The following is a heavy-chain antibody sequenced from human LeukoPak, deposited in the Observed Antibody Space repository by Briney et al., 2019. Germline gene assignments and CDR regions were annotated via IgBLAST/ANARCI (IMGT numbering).Heavy chain of an antibody. CDR1: GYTFTSYG. D-gene: IGHD2-15*01. J-gene: IGHJ4*02. CDR3: ARGRVVVAATSFDY. Sequence: ASVKVSCKASGYTFTSYGISWVRQAPGQGLEGMGWISVYNGNTNYAQKLQGRVTMTTDTSTSTAYMELRSLRSDDTAVYYCARGRVVVAATSFDYWGQGTLVTVSS. V-gene: IGHV1-18*01. CDR2: ISVYNGNT.